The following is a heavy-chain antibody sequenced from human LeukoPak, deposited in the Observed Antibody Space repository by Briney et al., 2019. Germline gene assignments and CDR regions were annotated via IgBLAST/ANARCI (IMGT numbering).Heavy chain of an antibody. J-gene: IGHJ4*02. CDR3: AAMIIGGSDY. D-gene: IGHD3-22*01. Sequence: PGGSLRLSCAASGFTFSSYSMNWVRQAPGKGLEWVSSISSSSSYIYYADSVKGRFTISRDNAKNSLYLQINSLRAEHTAVYYCAAMIIGGSDYWGQGTLVTVSS. CDR2: ISSSSSYI. CDR1: GFTFSSYS. V-gene: IGHV3-21*01.